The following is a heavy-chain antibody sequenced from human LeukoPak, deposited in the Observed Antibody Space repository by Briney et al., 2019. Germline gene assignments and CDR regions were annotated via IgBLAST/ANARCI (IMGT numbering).Heavy chain of an antibody. Sequence: PSETLSLPCTVSGDSISRDYWNWIRHPPGKGLECIGNVYSTSSTIYSPSLDSRVTISIDTSKTQFSLRLTSVTAADTAVYYCARRTTYYDLSGYYYYIDVWGKGTTVTVSS. J-gene: IGHJ6*03. V-gene: IGHV4-59*08. D-gene: IGHD3-3*01. CDR3: ARRTTYYDLSGYYYYIDV. CDR2: VYSTSST. CDR1: GDSISRDY.